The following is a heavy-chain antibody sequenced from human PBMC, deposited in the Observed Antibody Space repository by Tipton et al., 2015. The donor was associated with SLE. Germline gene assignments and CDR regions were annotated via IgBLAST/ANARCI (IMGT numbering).Heavy chain of an antibody. J-gene: IGHJ6*02. Sequence: SLRLSCAASGFTFSSYEMNWVRPAPGKGLEWVSYISSSGSTIYYADSVKGRFPISSDHAKNSLYLQMNSLRAEDTAVYYCARDSKAVVTPYYYGMDVWGQGTTVTVSS. CDR2: ISSSGSTI. D-gene: IGHD4-23*01. V-gene: IGHV3-48*03. CDR1: GFTFSSYE. CDR3: ARDSKAVVTPYYYGMDV.